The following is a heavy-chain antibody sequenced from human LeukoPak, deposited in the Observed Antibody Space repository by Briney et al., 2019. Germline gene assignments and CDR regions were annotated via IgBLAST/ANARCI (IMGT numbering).Heavy chain of an antibody. J-gene: IGHJ4*02. V-gene: IGHV4-39*01. Sequence: SETLSLTCKVSGGSISSSSYYWAWIRQPPGKGPEWIGSVYFSGNTYYNLSLKSRVTISVDTSKNQFSLRLSSVTAADTALYYCARHRSSSGYYSLQYWGQGTLVTVSS. CDR2: VYFSGNT. D-gene: IGHD3-22*01. CDR3: ARHRSSSGYYSLQY. CDR1: GGSISSSSYY.